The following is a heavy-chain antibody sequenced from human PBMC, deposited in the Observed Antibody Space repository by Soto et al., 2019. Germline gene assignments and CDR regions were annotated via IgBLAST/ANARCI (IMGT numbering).Heavy chain of an antibody. V-gene: IGHV1-18*04. CDR2: ISAYNGNT. J-gene: IGHJ4*02. Sequence: QVQLLQSGAEVKKPGASVKVSCKASGYTFTSYGISWVRQAPGQWLEWMGWISAYNGNTNYAQKLQGRVTMTTDTSTSTAYMELRSLRSDDTAVYYCARVPGYDYVWGSYRPFDYWGQGTLVTVSS. CDR3: ARVPGYDYVWGSYRPFDY. D-gene: IGHD3-16*02. CDR1: GYTFTSYG.